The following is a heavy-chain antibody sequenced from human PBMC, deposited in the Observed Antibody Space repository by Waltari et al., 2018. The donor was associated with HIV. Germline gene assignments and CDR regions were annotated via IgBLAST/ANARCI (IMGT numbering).Heavy chain of an antibody. CDR1: GGSISSYY. D-gene: IGHD3-16*01. Sequence: QVQLQESGPGLVKPSETLSLTCTVSGGSISSYYWSWIRQPPGKGLEWIGYIYNRGSTNYNPARKVQVTISVDTSKNQFSLKLSSVTAADTAVYYCARLDGGYWGQGTLVTVSS. J-gene: IGHJ4*02. V-gene: IGHV4-59*01. CDR2: IYNRGST. CDR3: ARLDGGY.